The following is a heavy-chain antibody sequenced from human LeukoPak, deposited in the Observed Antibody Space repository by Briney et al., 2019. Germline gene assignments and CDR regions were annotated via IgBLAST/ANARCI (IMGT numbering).Heavy chain of an antibody. D-gene: IGHD3-10*01. CDR1: GYTFTGYY. V-gene: IGHV1-2*02. Sequence: ASVRVSCKASGYTFTGYYMHWVRQAPGQGLEWMGWINPNSGGTNYAQKFQGRVTMTRDTSISTAYMELSRLRSDDTAVYYCARDFLRGGTRWFDPWGQGTLVTVSS. CDR2: INPNSGGT. J-gene: IGHJ5*02. CDR3: ARDFLRGGTRWFDP.